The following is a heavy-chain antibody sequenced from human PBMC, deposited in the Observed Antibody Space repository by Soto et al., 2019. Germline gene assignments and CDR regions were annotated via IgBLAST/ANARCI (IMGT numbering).Heavy chain of an antibody. D-gene: IGHD3-10*01. CDR1: GFTFSSYG. V-gene: IGHV3-33*01. CDR3: ARDSKWFGELSHAFDI. CDR2: IWYDGSNK. Sequence: GGSLRLSCAASGFTFSSYGMHWVRQAPGKGLEWVAVIWYDGSNKYYADSVKGRFTISRDNSKNTLYLQMNSLRAEDTAVYYWARDSKWFGELSHAFDILGQGTMVTVSS. J-gene: IGHJ3*02.